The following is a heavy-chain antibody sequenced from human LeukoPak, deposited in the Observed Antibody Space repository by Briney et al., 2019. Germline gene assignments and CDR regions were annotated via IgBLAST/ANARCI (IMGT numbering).Heavy chain of an antibody. CDR1: GGSFSGYY. D-gene: IGHD1-26*01. V-gene: IGHV4-34*01. J-gene: IGHJ4*02. CDR3: ASWGATHHYFDS. CDR2: INHSGST. Sequence: SETLSLTCAVYGGSFSGYYWSWIRQPPGKGLEWIGEINHSGSTNYNPSLKSRVTISVDTSKNQFSLKLSSVTAADTAVYYCASWGATHHYFDSWGRGTLVTVSS.